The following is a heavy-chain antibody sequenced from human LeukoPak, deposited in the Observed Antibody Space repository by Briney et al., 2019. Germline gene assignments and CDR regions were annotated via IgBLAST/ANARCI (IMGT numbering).Heavy chain of an antibody. CDR2: IIPIFGAA. CDR3: ARQAAAGILFRDRVEFDY. J-gene: IGHJ4*02. V-gene: IGHV1-69*13. Sequence: VASVTVSCKASGGTFSSYAISWVRQAPGQGLEWMGGIIPIFGAANYAQKFQGRVTITADESTSTAYMELSSLRSEDTAVYYCARQAAAGILFRDRVEFDYWGQGTLVTVSS. D-gene: IGHD6-13*01. CDR1: GGTFSSYA.